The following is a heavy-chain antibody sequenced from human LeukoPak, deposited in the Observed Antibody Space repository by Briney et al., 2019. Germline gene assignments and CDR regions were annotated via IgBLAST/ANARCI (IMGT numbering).Heavy chain of an antibody. Sequence: GASVKVSCKASGGTFSSYAISWVRQAPGQGLEWMGGIIPIFGTANHAQKFQGRVTITTDESASTAYMELSSLRSEDTAVYYCARSPHSYNWNPTAFDYWGQGTLVTVSS. D-gene: IGHD1-20*01. V-gene: IGHV1-69*05. CDR1: GGTFSSYA. J-gene: IGHJ4*02. CDR3: ARSPHSYNWNPTAFDY. CDR2: IIPIFGTA.